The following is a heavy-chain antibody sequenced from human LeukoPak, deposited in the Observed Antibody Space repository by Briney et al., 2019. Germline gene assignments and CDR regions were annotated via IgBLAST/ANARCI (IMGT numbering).Heavy chain of an antibody. V-gene: IGHV3-23*01. Sequence: GGSLRLSCAASGFTFSSYSMNWVRQAPGKGLDWVSGISGGGDSAHYADSVKGRFTISRDNSRNTLYLQMNSLRAEDTAVYYCAKVGYTYGPQPFDYWGQGTLVTVSS. CDR2: ISGGGDSA. CDR1: GFTFSSYS. J-gene: IGHJ4*02. D-gene: IGHD5-18*01. CDR3: AKVGYTYGPQPFDY.